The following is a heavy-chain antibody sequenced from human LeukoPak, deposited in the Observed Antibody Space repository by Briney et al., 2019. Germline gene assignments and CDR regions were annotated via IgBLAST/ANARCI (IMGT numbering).Heavy chain of an antibody. CDR1: GFTFSNYW. D-gene: IGHD2-15*01. V-gene: IGHV3-7*01. CDR3: ATDSPYDY. CDR2: IKQDGSEQ. J-gene: IGHJ4*02. Sequence: GGSLRLSCVASGFTFSNYWMSWVRQAPGKGLEWVANIKQDGSEQYYVDSVKGRFTVSRDNAKNSLHLQMNSLRAEDTAVYYCATDSPYDYWGQGTLVTVSS.